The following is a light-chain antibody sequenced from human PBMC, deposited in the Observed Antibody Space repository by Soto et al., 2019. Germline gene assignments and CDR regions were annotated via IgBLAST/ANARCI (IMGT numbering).Light chain of an antibody. CDR1: ESVSSY. V-gene: IGKV3-11*01. CDR2: DAS. J-gene: IGKJ1*01. Sequence: IVMTQSPATLSLSPGERATLSCRASESVSSYLAWYQQKPGQAPRLLIYDASKRATGIPARFSGSGSGTEFTLTISSLEPEDFAVYYCQQRTNWLWTFGQGTKVDI. CDR3: QQRTNWLWT.